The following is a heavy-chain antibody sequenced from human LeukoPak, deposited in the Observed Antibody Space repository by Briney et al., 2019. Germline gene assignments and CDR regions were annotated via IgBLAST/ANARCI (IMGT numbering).Heavy chain of an antibody. D-gene: IGHD6-19*01. V-gene: IGHV3-33*01. CDR3: ARGIAVAGTTGGYCDY. J-gene: IGHJ4*02. Sequence: GRSLSLSCAASGFNFSNYGMNWVRQAPGKGLEWVAVIWHDGSNEYYADSVKGRFTISRDNSENTLYLQMNSLGAEDTAFYYCARGIAVAGTTGGYCDYWGQGALVTVSS. CDR1: GFNFSNYG. CDR2: IWHDGSNE.